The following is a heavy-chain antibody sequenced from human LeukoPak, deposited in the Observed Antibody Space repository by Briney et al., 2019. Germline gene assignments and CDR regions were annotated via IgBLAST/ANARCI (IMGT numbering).Heavy chain of an antibody. Sequence: PSETLSLTCTVSGYSISSGYYWGWIRQPPGKGLEWIGSIYHSGSTYYNPSLKSRVTISVDTSKNQFSLKLSSVTAADTAVYYCAREITIFGVAARTHFDYWGQGTLVTVSS. D-gene: IGHD3-3*01. CDR2: IYHSGST. J-gene: IGHJ4*02. V-gene: IGHV4-38-2*02. CDR1: GYSISSGYY. CDR3: AREITIFGVAARTHFDY.